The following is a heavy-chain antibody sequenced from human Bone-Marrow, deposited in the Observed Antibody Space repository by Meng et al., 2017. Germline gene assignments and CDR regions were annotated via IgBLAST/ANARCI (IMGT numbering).Heavy chain of an antibody. CDR2: IYNSGST. Sequence: QAQLQESGPGLVKPSQTLSLTCTVSVGSISSGDYYWSWIRQPPGKGLEWIGYIYNSGSTYYNPSLKSRVTISVDTSKNQFSLKLRFVTAADTAVYYCAREGRSHQVGVSVYWGQGNLVTVSS. J-gene: IGHJ4*02. D-gene: IGHD2-21*01. CDR3: AREGRSHQVGVSVY. CDR1: VGSISSGDYY. V-gene: IGHV4-30-4*01.